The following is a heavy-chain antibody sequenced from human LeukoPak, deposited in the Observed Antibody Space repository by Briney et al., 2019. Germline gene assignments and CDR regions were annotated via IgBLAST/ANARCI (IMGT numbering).Heavy chain of an antibody. J-gene: IGHJ4*02. V-gene: IGHV4-4*07. CDR2: MDSSGTP. CDR3: AREPWSSSWYGGNLDN. Sequence: SETLSLTCTVSGGSISSYYWSWIRQPAGKGLEWIGRMDSSGTPNSNASLKSRVTMSVDTSKNQLTLKLSSVTAADTAVYYCAREPWSSSWYGGNLDNWGQGTLVTV. D-gene: IGHD6-13*01. CDR1: GGSISSYY.